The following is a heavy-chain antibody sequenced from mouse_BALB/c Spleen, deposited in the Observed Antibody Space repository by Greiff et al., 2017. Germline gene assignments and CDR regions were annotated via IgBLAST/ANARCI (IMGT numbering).Heavy chain of an antibody. Sequence: EVQLQQSGTVLARPGASVKMSCKASGYTFTSYWMHWVKQRPGQGLEWIGAIYPGNSDTSYNQKFKGKAKLTAVTSTSTAYMELSSLTNENSAVYYCTRNYDYDGEFDYWGQGTTLTVSS. J-gene: IGHJ2*01. CDR3: TRNYDYDGEFDY. CDR1: GYTFTSYW. CDR2: IYPGNSDT. V-gene: IGHV1-5*01. D-gene: IGHD2-4*01.